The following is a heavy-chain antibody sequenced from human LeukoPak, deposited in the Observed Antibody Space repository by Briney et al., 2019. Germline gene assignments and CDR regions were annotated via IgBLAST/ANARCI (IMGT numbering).Heavy chain of an antibody. Sequence: SETLSLTCTVSGASINDYYWTWIRQPPGKGLEWIGNIFRRGSTNYNPSLKSRVTISVEPSKNQFSLKLSSVTAADTAIYYCARRIDGYSNFDYWGQGTLVTVSS. V-gene: IGHV4-59*08. D-gene: IGHD5-24*01. J-gene: IGHJ4*02. CDR1: GASINDYY. CDR2: IFRRGST. CDR3: ARRIDGYSNFDY.